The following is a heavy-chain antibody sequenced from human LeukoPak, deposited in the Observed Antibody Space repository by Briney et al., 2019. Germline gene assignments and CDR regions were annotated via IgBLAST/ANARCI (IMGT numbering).Heavy chain of an antibody. CDR1: GFTFSSYA. CDR2: ISSNGGST. J-gene: IGHJ4*02. Sequence: GGSLRLSCAASGFTFSSYAMPWVRQAPGKGLEYASAISSNGGSTYYANSVKGRFTISRDNSKNTLYLQMGSLRAEDMAVYYCARARPFDYWGQGTLVTVSS. V-gene: IGHV3-64*01. CDR3: ARARPFDY.